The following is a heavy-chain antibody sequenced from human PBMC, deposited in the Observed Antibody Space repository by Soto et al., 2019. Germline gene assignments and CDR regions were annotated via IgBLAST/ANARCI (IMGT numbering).Heavy chain of an antibody. CDR1: GFTFSSYA. CDR3: AKEVRSMIVVVITSFAY. CDR2: ISGSGGST. V-gene: IGHV3-23*01. D-gene: IGHD3-22*01. J-gene: IGHJ4*02. Sequence: EVQLLESGGGLVQPGGSLRLSCAASGFTFSSYAMSWVRQAPGKGLEWVSAISGSGGSTYYADSVKGRFTISRDNSKNTLYLQMNSLRAEDTAVYYCAKEVRSMIVVVITSFAYWGQGTLVTVSS.